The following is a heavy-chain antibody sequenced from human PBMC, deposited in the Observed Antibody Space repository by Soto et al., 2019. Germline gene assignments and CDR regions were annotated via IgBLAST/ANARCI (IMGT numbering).Heavy chain of an antibody. CDR2: IIPILGIA. Sequence: SVKVSCKASGGTFSSYTISWVRQAPGQGLEWMGRIIPILGIANYAQKFQGRVTITADKSTSTAYMELSSLRSEETAVYYCASGGYYYEAHDYGGQGTLVTLSS. CDR3: ASGGYYYEAHDY. D-gene: IGHD3-22*01. J-gene: IGHJ4*02. CDR1: GGTFSSYT. V-gene: IGHV1-69*02.